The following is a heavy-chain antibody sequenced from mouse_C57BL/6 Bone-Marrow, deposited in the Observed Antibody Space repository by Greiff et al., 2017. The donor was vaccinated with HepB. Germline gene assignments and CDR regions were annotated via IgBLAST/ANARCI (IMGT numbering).Heavy chain of an antibody. CDR2: IYPRSGNT. J-gene: IGHJ3*01. Sequence: LQESGAELARPGASVKLSCKASGYTFTSYGISWVKQRTGQGLEWIGEIYPRSGNTYYNEKFKGKATLTADKSSSTAYMELRSLTSEDSAVYFCARRYGSSYVWFAYWGQGTLVTVSA. D-gene: IGHD1-1*01. CDR3: ARRYGSSYVWFAY. V-gene: IGHV1-81*01. CDR1: GYTFTSYG.